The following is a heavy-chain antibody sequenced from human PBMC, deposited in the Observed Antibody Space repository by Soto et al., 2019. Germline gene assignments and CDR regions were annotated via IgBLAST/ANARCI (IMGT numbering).Heavy chain of an antibody. CDR3: ARAPSGSYPEFDY. CDR1: GFIFSSYT. J-gene: IGHJ4*02. Sequence: GGSLRLSCAASGFIFSSYTMHWVRQAPGKGLEWVGVITYDGSNQYYADSVKGRFTISRDNSRNMLFLQMNSLRPDDTAVYYCARAPSGSYPEFDYWGQETLVTVSS. CDR2: ITYDGSNQ. D-gene: IGHD1-26*01. V-gene: IGHV3-30-3*01.